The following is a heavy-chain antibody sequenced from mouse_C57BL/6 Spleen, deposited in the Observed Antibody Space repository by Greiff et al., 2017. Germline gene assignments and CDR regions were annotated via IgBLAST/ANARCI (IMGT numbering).Heavy chain of an antibody. V-gene: IGHV3-6*01. CDR3: ARDRASSSPWFAY. Sequence: EVQLQESGPGLVKPSQSLSLTCSVTGYSITSGYYWNWIRQFPGNKLEWMGYISYDGSNNYNPSLKNRISITRDTSKNQFFLKLNSVTTEDTATYYCARDRASSSPWFAYWGQGTLVTVSA. J-gene: IGHJ3*01. D-gene: IGHD3-1*01. CDR2: ISYDGSN. CDR1: GYSITSGYY.